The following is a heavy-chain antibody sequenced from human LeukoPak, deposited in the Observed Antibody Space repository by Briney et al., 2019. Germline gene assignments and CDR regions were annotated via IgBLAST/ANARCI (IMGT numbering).Heavy chain of an antibody. J-gene: IGHJ4*02. CDR2: LSAAGGGT. CDR3: AKTSSSGWYAFDS. Sequence: QPGGSLRLSCAASGFTFIRYPMSWVRQAPGKGLEWVSTLSAAGGGTYYADSVRGRFTISRDDSKNTLYLQMFSLRAEDTALYYCAKTSSSGWYAFDSWGQGTLVTVSS. CDR1: GFTFIRYP. D-gene: IGHD6-19*01. V-gene: IGHV3-23*01.